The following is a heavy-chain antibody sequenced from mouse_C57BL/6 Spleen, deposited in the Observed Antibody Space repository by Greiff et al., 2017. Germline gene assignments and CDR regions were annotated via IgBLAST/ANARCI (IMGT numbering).Heavy chain of an antibody. CDR3: ATAQATSYFDY. J-gene: IGHJ2*01. CDR1: GYTFTSYW. CDR2: IYPSDSET. D-gene: IGHD3-2*02. V-gene: IGHV1-61*01. Sequence: QVQLQQPGAELVRPGSSVKLSCKASGYTFTSYWMDWVKQRPGQGLEWIGNIYPSDSETNYNQKFKDKATLTVDKSSSTAYMQLSSLTSEDSAVYYCATAQATSYFDYWGKGTTLTVSS.